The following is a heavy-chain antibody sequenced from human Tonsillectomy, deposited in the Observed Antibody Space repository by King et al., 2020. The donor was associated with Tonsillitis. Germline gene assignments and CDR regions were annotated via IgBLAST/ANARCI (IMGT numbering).Heavy chain of an antibody. CDR3: ARDYYYGLDV. V-gene: IGHV3-30*02. CDR1: GFTFSNYG. Sequence: VQLVESGGGVVQPGGSLRLSCAASGFTFSNYGMHWVRQAPGKGLEWVAFIRYDGSEKYYADSVKGRFTFSRDNSKNTLFLQMNSLRAEDTAVYYCARDYYYGLDVWGQGTTVTVSS. CDR2: IRYDGSEK. J-gene: IGHJ6*02.